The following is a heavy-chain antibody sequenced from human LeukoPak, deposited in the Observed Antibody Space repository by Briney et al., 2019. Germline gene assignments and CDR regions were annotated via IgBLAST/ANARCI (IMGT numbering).Heavy chain of an antibody. CDR2: IYSGGST. Sequence: GGSLRLSCAASGFTVSGNYMSWVRQAPGKGLEWVSVIYSGGSTYYADSVKGRFTISRDNSKNTLYLQMNYLSAEDTAVYYCARGVAAAGYFDYWGQGTLVTVSS. CDR3: ARGVAAAGYFDY. CDR1: GFTVSGNY. V-gene: IGHV3-53*01. J-gene: IGHJ4*02. D-gene: IGHD6-13*01.